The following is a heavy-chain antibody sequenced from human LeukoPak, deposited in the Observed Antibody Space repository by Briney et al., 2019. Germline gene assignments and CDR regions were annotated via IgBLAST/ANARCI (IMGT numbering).Heavy chain of an antibody. Sequence: GGSLRLSCAASGFTFSSYAMHWVRQAPGKGLEWVAVISYDGSNKYYADSVKGLFTISRDNSKNTLYLQMNSLRAEDTAVYYCAREALSPYDFWSGYYSVRAYYFDYWGQGTLVTVSS. V-gene: IGHV3-30-3*01. CDR1: GFTFSSYA. J-gene: IGHJ4*02. CDR3: AREALSPYDFWSGYYSVRAYYFDY. D-gene: IGHD3-3*01. CDR2: ISYDGSNK.